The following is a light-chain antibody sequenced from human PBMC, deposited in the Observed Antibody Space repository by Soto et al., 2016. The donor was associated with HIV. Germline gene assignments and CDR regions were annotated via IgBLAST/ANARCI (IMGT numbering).Light chain of an antibody. Sequence: SSELTQDPAVSVALGQTVRITCQGDSLRSYYASWYQQKPGQAPVLVIYGKNNRPSGIPDRFSGSSSGNTASLTITGAQAEDEADYYCNSRDSSGDVVFGGGTKADRP. CDR3: NSRDSSGDVV. J-gene: IGLJ2*01. CDR1: SLRSYY. V-gene: IGLV3-19*01. CDR2: GKN.